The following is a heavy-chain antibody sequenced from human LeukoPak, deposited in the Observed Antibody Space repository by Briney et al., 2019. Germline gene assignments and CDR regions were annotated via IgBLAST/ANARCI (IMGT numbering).Heavy chain of an antibody. V-gene: IGHV4-34*01. J-gene: IGHJ5*02. CDR3: ARVRDIVVVVAATEENWFDP. D-gene: IGHD2-15*01. CDR2: INHSGST. Sequence: SETLSLTCAVYGGSFGGYYWSWIRQPPGKGLEWIGEINHSGSTNYNPSLKSRVTISVDTSKNQFSLKLSSVTAADTAVYYGARVRDIVVVVAATEENWFDPWGQGTLVTVSS. CDR1: GGSFGGYY.